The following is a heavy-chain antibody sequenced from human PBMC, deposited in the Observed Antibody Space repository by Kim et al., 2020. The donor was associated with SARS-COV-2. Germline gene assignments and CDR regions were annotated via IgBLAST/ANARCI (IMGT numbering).Heavy chain of an antibody. J-gene: IGHJ4*02. V-gene: IGHV1-69*13. Sequence: SVKVSCKASGGTFSSYAISWVRQAPGQGLEWMGGIIPIFGTANYAQKFQGRVTITADESTSTAYMELSSLRSEDTAVYYCARDHESDDRGGFDYWGQGTLVTVSS. CDR3: ARDHESDDRGGFDY. CDR1: GGTFSSYA. CDR2: IIPIFGTA.